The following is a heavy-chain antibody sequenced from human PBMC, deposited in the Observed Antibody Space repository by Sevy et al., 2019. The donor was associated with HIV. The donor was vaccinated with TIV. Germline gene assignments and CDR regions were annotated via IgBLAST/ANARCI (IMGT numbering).Heavy chain of an antibody. J-gene: IGHJ4*02. Sequence: GGSLRLSCAASGFTFSSYAMHWVRQAPGKGLEGVAVISYDGSNKYYADSGKGRFTISRDNSKNTLYLQMNSLRAEDTAVYYCARGIRGGGYFDYWGQGTLVTVSS. D-gene: IGHD3-10*01. CDR1: GFTFSSYA. CDR3: ARGIRGGGYFDY. V-gene: IGHV3-30*04. CDR2: ISYDGSNK.